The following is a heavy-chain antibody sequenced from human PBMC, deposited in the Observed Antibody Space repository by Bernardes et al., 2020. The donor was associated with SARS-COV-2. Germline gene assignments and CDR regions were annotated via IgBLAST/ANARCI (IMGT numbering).Heavy chain of an antibody. CDR2: IYQSGTA. Sequence: SETLSLTCAVSGYSISSGYYWGWIRQPPGKGLEWIASIYQSGTAYYNPSLKSRITISIDTSKNQFSLKLSSVTAADTAVYYCATDYDFWSGYSAYHTMDVWGEGTTVTVSS. CDR1: GYSISSGYY. D-gene: IGHD3-3*01. CDR3: ATDYDFWSGYSAYHTMDV. V-gene: IGHV4-38-2*02. J-gene: IGHJ6*03.